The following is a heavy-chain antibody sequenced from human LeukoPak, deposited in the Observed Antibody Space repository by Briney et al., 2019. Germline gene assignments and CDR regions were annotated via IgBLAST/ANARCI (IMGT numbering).Heavy chain of an antibody. CDR1: GYSFTSNY. CDR2: IYPRDGSS. Sequence: ASVKVSCKASGYSFTSNYIHWVRQAPGQGLEWMGMIYPRDGSSSYAQKFQGRVTVTRDTSTSTVHMELSGLRSEDTAVYYCARDQEAFDYWGQGTLVTVSS. V-gene: IGHV1-46*01. CDR3: ARDQEAFDY. J-gene: IGHJ4*02.